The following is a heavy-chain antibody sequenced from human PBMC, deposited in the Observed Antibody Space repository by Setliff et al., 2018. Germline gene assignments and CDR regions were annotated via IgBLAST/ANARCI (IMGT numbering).Heavy chain of an antibody. CDR3: ARDKPEGYNFWSGYLGGGLMDV. CDR1: GGSISNSSYY. Sequence: SETLSLTCTVSGGSISNSSYYWGWIRQPPGKGLEWIGSIYYSGSTYYNPSLKSRVAISVDTSKNQFSLKLSSVTAADTAVYYCARDKPEGYNFWSGYLGGGLMDVWGQGTTVTVSS. CDR2: IYYSGST. V-gene: IGHV4-39*07. D-gene: IGHD3-3*01. J-gene: IGHJ6*02.